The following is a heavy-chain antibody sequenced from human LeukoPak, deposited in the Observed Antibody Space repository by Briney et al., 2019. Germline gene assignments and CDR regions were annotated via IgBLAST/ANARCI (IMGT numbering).Heavy chain of an antibody. Sequence: SVKVSCKASGGTFSSYAMSWVRQAPGQGLEWMGGIIPIFGTANYAQKFQGRVTITTDESTSTAYMELSSLRSEDTAVYYCARGKQGITGTTSPFDYRGQGTLVTVSS. D-gene: IGHD1-20*01. J-gene: IGHJ4*02. CDR3: ARGKQGITGTTSPFDY. V-gene: IGHV1-69*05. CDR2: IIPIFGTA. CDR1: GGTFSSYA.